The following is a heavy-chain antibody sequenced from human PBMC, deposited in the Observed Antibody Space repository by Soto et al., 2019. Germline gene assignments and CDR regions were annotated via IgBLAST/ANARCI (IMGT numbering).Heavy chain of an antibody. CDR1: GGSINSSSYF. V-gene: IGHV4-39*01. CDR3: ARHYSSGSRNWFDP. Sequence: QLQLQESGPGLVKPSETLSLTCSVSGGSINSSSYFWGWVRQPPGKGLEGIGSIYYSGSTYYNPSLRGRVTISVDTSKNQFSLKLSSVTAADTAVFYCARHYSSGSRNWFDPWGQGTLVTVSS. D-gene: IGHD6-19*01. CDR2: IYYSGST. J-gene: IGHJ5*02.